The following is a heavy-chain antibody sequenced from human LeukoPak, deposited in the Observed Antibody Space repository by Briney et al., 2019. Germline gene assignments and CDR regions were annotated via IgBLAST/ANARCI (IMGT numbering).Heavy chain of an antibody. J-gene: IGHJ4*02. CDR3: ARAYYDFWSGFSDH. CDR1: GFTFRSYW. V-gene: IGHV3-7*01. CDR2: IKQDGSGK. D-gene: IGHD3-3*01. Sequence: GGSLRLSCAVSGFTFRSYWMSWVRQAPGKGLEWLANIKQDGSGKYYVDSVKGRFTISRENARNSLYLQMNSLRAEDTAVYYCARAYYDFWSGFSDHWGQGTLVTVSS.